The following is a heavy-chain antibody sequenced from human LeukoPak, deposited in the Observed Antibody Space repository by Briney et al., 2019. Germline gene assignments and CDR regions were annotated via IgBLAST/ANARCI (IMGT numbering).Heavy chain of an antibody. Sequence: ASVKVSCKASGYTFTGYYMHWVRQAPEQGLEWMGWINPNSGGTNFAQKFQGRVTMTRDTSISTAYMELSRLRSDDTAVYYCARMLLWFGELARYFDYWGQGTLVTVSS. CDR2: INPNSGGT. CDR1: GYTFTGYY. J-gene: IGHJ4*02. CDR3: ARMLLWFGELARYFDY. D-gene: IGHD3-10*01. V-gene: IGHV1-2*02.